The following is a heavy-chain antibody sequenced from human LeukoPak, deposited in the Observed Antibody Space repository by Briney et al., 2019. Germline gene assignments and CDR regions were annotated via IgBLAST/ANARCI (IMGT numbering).Heavy chain of an antibody. J-gene: IGHJ4*02. Sequence: PGGSLRLSCAASGVTFSSYSMNWVRQAPGKGLEWVANIKQDGSEKYYVDSVKGRFTISRDNAKNSLYLQMNSLRAEDTAVYYCAREAQSIAAAGSGEDYWGQGTLVTVSS. CDR3: AREAQSIAAAGSGEDY. V-gene: IGHV3-7*01. CDR1: GVTFSSYS. D-gene: IGHD6-13*01. CDR2: IKQDGSEK.